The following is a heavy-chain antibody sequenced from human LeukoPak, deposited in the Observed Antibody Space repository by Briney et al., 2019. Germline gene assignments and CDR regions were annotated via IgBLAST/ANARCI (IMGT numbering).Heavy chain of an antibody. J-gene: IGHJ4*02. V-gene: IGHV1-8*01. Sequence: ASVKVSCKASGYTFTSYDIDWMRQATGQGLEWMGWMSPNSGNTGYAQKFQGRVTMTRDTSTGTAYLELSSLRSEDSAVYYCVRTPPNWGADFWGQGTLVTVSS. CDR1: GYTFTSYD. D-gene: IGHD7-27*01. CDR3: VRTPPNWGADF. CDR2: MSPNSGNT.